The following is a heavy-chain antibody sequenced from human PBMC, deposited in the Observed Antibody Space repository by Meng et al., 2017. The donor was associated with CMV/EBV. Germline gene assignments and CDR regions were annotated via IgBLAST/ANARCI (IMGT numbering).Heavy chain of an antibody. J-gene: IGHJ4*02. D-gene: IGHD5-24*01. CDR1: GGSISRGGYY. Sequence: SGGSISRGGYYWSWIRQHPGKGLEWIGYIYYSGSTYYNPSLKSRVTISVDTSKNQFSLKLSSVTAADTAVYYCARVVEMATNAYLDYWGQGTLVTVSS. CDR2: IYYSGST. CDR3: ARVVEMATNAYLDY. V-gene: IGHV4-31*02.